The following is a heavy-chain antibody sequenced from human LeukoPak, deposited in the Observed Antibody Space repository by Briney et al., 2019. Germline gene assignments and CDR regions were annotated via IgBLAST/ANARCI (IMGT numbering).Heavy chain of an antibody. J-gene: IGHJ4*02. D-gene: IGHD2-21*02. CDR2: VRYDGSVK. V-gene: IGHV3-30*02. Sequence: GGSLRLSCAASGFIFSNYGMHWVRQAPGKGLEWVAFVRYDGSVKSYADSVRARFTISRDNSKNTLYVQMNSLRAEDTAVYYCARDGSRGNLVTAPDFWGQGTLVTVSS. CDR1: GFIFSNYG. CDR3: ARDGSRGNLVTAPDF.